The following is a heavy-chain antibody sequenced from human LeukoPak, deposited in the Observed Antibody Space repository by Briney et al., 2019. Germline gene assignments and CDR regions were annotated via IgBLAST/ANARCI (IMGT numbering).Heavy chain of an antibody. V-gene: IGHV3-21*01. D-gene: IGHD2-15*01. CDR1: GFTFNSYA. Sequence: PGGSLRLSCVASGFTFNSYAMNWVRQAPGKGLEWVSSISSSSSYIYYADSVKGRFTISRDNAKNSLYLQMNSLRAEDAAVYYCAPSSGGSCRSWGQGTLVTVSS. CDR3: APSSGGSCRS. J-gene: IGHJ5*02. CDR2: ISSSSSYI.